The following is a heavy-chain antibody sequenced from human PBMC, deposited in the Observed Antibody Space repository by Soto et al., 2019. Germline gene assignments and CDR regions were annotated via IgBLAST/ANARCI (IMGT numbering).Heavy chain of an antibody. CDR1: GFSFSSYS. D-gene: IGHD2-2*01. J-gene: IGHJ5*02. Sequence: GGSLRLSCAASGFSFSSYSMNWVRQAPGKGLEWVSYISSSSSTIYYADSVKGRFTISRDNAKNSLYLQMNSLRAEDTAVYYCARAGVPAAMSGEWWFDPWGQGTLVTVSS. CDR3: ARAGVPAAMSGEWWFDP. V-gene: IGHV3-48*01. CDR2: ISSSSSTI.